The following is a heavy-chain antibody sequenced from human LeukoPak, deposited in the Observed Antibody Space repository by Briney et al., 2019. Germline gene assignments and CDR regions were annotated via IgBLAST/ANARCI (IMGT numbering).Heavy chain of an antibody. CDR1: GFTVSSNC. CDR2: IYSGGSR. D-gene: IGHD2-2*02. Sequence: GGSLRLSCAASGFTVSSNCMSWVRQAPGKGLEWVSVIYSGGSRYYADSVKGRFTISRDNSKNTLYLQMNSLRAEDTAVYYCATSRRYCSSTSCYTDPYFDYWGQGTLVTVSS. J-gene: IGHJ4*02. CDR3: ATSRRYCSSTSCYTDPYFDY. V-gene: IGHV3-66*02.